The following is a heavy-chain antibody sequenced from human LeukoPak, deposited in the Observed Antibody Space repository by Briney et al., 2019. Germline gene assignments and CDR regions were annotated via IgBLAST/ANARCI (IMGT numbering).Heavy chain of an antibody. CDR1: GYTFTNYG. J-gene: IGHJ3*02. V-gene: IGHV1-18*01. CDR2: ISAYNGNT. Sequence: ASVKVSCKASGYTFTNYGLGWVRQAPGQGLEWMGWISAYNGNTNYAQKLQGRVTMTTDTSTTTAYMELRSLRSDDTAVYYCARPSSRVSNAFDIWGQGTMVTDSS. CDR3: ARPSSRVSNAFDI. D-gene: IGHD6-13*01.